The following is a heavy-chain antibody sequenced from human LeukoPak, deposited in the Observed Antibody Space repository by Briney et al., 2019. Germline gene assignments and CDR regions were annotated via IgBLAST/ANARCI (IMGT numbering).Heavy chain of an antibody. Sequence: GGSLRLSCAASGFTFSNYDMHWVRQAPGKGLEWVTFILYDGSNEYYADSVKGRFTISRDNSKNTLYLQMNSLRAEDTAVYYCAKDRWSGSYYAYFDYWGQGTLVTVSS. CDR3: AKDRWSGSYYAYFDY. CDR1: GFTFSNYD. V-gene: IGHV3-30*02. J-gene: IGHJ4*02. D-gene: IGHD1-26*01. CDR2: ILYDGSNE.